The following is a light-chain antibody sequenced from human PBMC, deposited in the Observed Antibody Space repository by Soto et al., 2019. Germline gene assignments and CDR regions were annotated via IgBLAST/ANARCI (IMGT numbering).Light chain of an antibody. CDR2: GAS. CDR1: QSVSGS. V-gene: IGKV3-15*01. Sequence: EIVMTQSPATLSVSLGERVTLSCRASQSVSGSLAWYQQKPGQAPRLLIYGASTRATGIPARFSGSGSGTEFTLTNNSLQSEDFAVYYCQQYNDWPPWTFGQGTKVESK. CDR3: QQYNDWPPWT. J-gene: IGKJ1*01.